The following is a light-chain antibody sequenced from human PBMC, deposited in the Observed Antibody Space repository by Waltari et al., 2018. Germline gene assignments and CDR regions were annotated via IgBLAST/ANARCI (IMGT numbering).Light chain of an antibody. CDR2: EVN. V-gene: IGLV2-23*02. CDR1: SRDVGTHNL. Sequence: QSALTQPASVSGSPGQSITISCTGTSRDVGTHNLVSWYQQHPGKAPKFLVFEVNRRPRWVFCRFSASKSGIMASLSISGLQAEDYAYYFCCSYAGSSTFVFGSGTIVTVL. J-gene: IGLJ1*01. CDR3: CSYAGSSTFV.